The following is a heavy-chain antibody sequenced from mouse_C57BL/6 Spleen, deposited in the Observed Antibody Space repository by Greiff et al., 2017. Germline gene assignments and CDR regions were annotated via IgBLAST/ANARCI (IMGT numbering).Heavy chain of an antibody. CDR2: IYPANGDT. J-gene: IGHJ2*01. CDR3: ARARADYDYCC. CDR1: GYTFRSSC. Sequence: EVQLQQSGAELVRPGASVKFSCKASGYTFRSSCMHWVKQRPGKGLEWIGRIYPANGDTKSTRKFQGKATITADKSSNTAYMQLSSLTSEDTAIYYCARARADYDYCCRGQGPTL. D-gene: IGHD1-2*01. V-gene: IGHV14-3*01.